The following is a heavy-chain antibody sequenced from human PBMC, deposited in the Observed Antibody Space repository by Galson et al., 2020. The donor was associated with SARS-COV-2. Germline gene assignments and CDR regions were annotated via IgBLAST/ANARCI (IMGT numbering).Heavy chain of an antibody. Sequence: GESLKISCKASGYTFTSYGISWVRQAPGQGLEWMGWISAYNGNTNYAQKLKGRVTMTTDTSTSTAYMELRILRSDDTAGYYCARDCGGDCYSSPNTGYGFDPWGQGTLVTVSS. CDR3: ARDCGGDCYSSPNTGYGFDP. V-gene: IGHV1-18*01. CDR2: ISAYNGNT. CDR1: GYTFTSYG. J-gene: IGHJ5*02. D-gene: IGHD2-21*01.